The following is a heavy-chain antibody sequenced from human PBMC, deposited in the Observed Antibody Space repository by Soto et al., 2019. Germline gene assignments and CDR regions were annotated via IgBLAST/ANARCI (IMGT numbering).Heavy chain of an antibody. D-gene: IGHD4-4*01. CDR1: GGSLSSGGYS. J-gene: IGHJ4*02. CDR3: ARGMTTVTTLDY. CDR2: IYHSGST. V-gene: IGHV4-30-2*01. Sequence: SETLSLTCAVSGGSLSSGGYSWSWIRQPPGKGLEWIGYIYHSGSTYYNPSLKSRITISIDRSKNQLSLKLSSVTAADTAVYYCARGMTTVTTLDYWGQGTLVTVSS.